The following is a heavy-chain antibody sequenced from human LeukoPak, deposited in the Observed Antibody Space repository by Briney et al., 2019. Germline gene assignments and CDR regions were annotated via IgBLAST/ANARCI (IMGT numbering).Heavy chain of an antibody. J-gene: IGHJ4*02. D-gene: IGHD5-12*01. CDR2: ISPNGNTI. V-gene: IGHV3-11*04. Sequence: GGSLRLSCGAAGFTFSDRYMSWIRQAPGKGMEWVAYISPNGNTIHYADSVEGRFTISRDNAKNSLFLQVNSLRAEDTAMYYCATETGWLFDYWGQGTLVTVSS. CDR3: ATETGWLFDY. CDR1: GFTFSDRY.